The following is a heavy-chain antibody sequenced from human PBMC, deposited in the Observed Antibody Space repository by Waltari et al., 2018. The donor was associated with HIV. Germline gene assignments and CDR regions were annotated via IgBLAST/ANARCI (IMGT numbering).Heavy chain of an antibody. Sequence: EVQLVESGGGLVQPGGSLRRSCAASGLTFSHFWRSWVGQAPGKGLEWLANIKQDGSEKYYVDSVKGRLTISRDNAKNSLYLQMNSLRAEDTAVYYCASPSIRAGMDVWGQGTTVTVSS. D-gene: IGHD2-2*02. V-gene: IGHV3-7*01. CDR1: GLTFSHFW. CDR3: ASPSIRAGMDV. J-gene: IGHJ6*02. CDR2: IKQDGSEK.